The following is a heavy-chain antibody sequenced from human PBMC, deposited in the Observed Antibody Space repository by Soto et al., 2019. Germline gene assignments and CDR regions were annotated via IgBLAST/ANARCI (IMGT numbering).Heavy chain of an antibody. V-gene: IGHV4-39*01. CDR3: ARLVTYSSGWSNNWFDP. Sequence: PSETLSLTCTVSGCSISSSSYFWGWIRQSPGKGLEGIGSIYYTGSTNYNPSLKSRVTISVDTSTNQFSLKLSSVPAADTAVYYCARLVTYSSGWSNNWFDPWGQGTLVTVS. J-gene: IGHJ5*02. CDR1: GCSISSSSYF. D-gene: IGHD6-19*01. CDR2: IYYTGST.